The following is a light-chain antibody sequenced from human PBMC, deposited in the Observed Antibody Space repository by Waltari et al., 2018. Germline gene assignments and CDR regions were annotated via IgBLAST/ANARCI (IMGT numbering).Light chain of an antibody. CDR1: VLAEKY. CDR3: HAAADNNWF. CDR2: TDT. J-gene: IGLJ2*01. V-gene: IGLV3-27*01. Sequence: YDLAQPFSVSVSPGQTATITCSGDVLAEKYVRWFQQRPGQAPTLILVTDTERPPGIPERFSGSSSGSTVTLTIRGALLEDEGDYHCHAAADNNWFFGGGTKLTVL.